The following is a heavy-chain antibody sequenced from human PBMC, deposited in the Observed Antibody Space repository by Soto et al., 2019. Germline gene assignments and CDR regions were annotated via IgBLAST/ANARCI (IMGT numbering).Heavy chain of an antibody. CDR3: AREYYYDSSGYYQGVGYYYYYGMEV. Sequence: GGSRRLSCAAAGFTFSSYAMQWVRQAPGKGLEWVAVISYDGSNKYYADSGKGRFTISRDNSNNTLYLQMNSLRAEDTAAYYCAREYYYDSSGYYQGVGYYYYYGMEVWGHGTTVTVSS. CDR2: ISYDGSNK. CDR1: GFTFSSYA. V-gene: IGHV3-30-3*01. D-gene: IGHD3-22*01. J-gene: IGHJ6*02.